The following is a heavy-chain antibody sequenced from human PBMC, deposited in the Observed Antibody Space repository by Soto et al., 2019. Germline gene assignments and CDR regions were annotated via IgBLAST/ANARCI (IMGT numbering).Heavy chain of an antibody. CDR3: AKGPDIEVVGYYYYYMDV. J-gene: IGHJ6*03. V-gene: IGHV3-23*01. Sequence: VQLLESGGGLVQPGGSLRLSCAASGFTFSSYAMSWVRQAPGKGLEWVSAISGSGGSTYYADSVKGRFTISRDNSKNTLYLQMNSLRAEDTAVYYCAKGPDIEVVGYYYYYMDVWGKGTTVTVSS. D-gene: IGHD2-15*01. CDR1: GFTFSSYA. CDR2: ISGSGGST.